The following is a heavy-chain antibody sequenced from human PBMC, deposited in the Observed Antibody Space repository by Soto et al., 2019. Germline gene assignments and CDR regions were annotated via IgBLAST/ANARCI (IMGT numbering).Heavy chain of an antibody. CDR3: ASSFNVNYYDSSGFDY. D-gene: IGHD3-22*01. Sequence: PSETLSLTCTVSGGSISSGGYYWSWIRQHPGKGLEWIGYIYYSGSTYYNPSLKSRVTISVDTSKNQFSLELSSVTAADTAVYYCASSFNVNYYDSSGFDYWGQGTLVTVSS. V-gene: IGHV4-31*03. CDR2: IYYSGST. J-gene: IGHJ4*02. CDR1: GGSISSGGYY.